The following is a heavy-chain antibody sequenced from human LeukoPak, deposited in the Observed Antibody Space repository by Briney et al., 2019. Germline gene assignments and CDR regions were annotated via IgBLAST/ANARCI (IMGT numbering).Heavy chain of an antibody. CDR1: GGSISSGSYY. J-gene: IGHJ2*01. Sequence: SETLSLTCAVSGGSISSGSYYWSWIRQPAGKGLEWIGRIYTSGSTNYNPSLKSRVTISVDTSKNQFSLKLNSMTAADTAVYSCASGATTVVTPGVRWGRGTLVTVSS. CDR2: IYTSGST. V-gene: IGHV4-61*02. D-gene: IGHD4-23*01. CDR3: ASGATTVVTPGVR.